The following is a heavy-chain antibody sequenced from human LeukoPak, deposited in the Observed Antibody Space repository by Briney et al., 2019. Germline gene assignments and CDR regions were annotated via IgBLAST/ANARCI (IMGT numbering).Heavy chain of an antibody. J-gene: IGHJ2*01. CDR2: ISSDGGST. Sequence: PGGSLRLSCAASGIIFSIYAMHWVRQGPGKGLECISTISSDGGSTYYANSVKGRFTISRDNSKNTLYLQMGSLRAEDMAVYYCARGRQGAKTRYFDLWGRGTRVTVSS. CDR1: GIIFSIYA. CDR3: ARGRQGAKTRYFDL. V-gene: IGHV3-64*01. D-gene: IGHD1-26*01.